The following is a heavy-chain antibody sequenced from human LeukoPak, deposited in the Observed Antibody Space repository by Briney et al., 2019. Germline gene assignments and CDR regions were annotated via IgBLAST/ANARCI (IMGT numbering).Heavy chain of an antibody. Sequence: SETLSLTCAVYGGSFSGYYWSWIRQPPGKGLEWIGEINHSGSTNYNPSLKSRVTISVDTSKNQLSLKLNSVTAADTAVYYCARHSNWNGGVDWFDPWGQGTQVTVSS. CDR2: INHSGST. CDR1: GGSFSGYY. V-gene: IGHV4-34*01. CDR3: ARHSNWNGGVDWFDP. D-gene: IGHD1-20*01. J-gene: IGHJ5*02.